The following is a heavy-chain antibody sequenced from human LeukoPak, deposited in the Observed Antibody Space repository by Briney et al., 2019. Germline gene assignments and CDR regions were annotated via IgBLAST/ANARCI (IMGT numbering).Heavy chain of an antibody. CDR3: AHATQRLRTIMVDAFDI. CDR2: LIPLFGTP. Sequence: ASVKVSCKASGGTFNNYAINWVRQAPGRGLEWVGRLIPLFGTPNYAQRFQGKVTITADESTSTFYMDLSGLRSEDTAVYYCAHATQRLRTIMVDAFDIWGQGTRVTVSS. CDR1: GGTFNNYA. J-gene: IGHJ3*02. V-gene: IGHV1-69*13. D-gene: IGHD5-24*01.